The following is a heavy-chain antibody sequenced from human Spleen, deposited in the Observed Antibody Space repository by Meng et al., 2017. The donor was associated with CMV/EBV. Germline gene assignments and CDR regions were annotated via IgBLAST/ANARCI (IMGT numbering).Heavy chain of an antibody. V-gene: IGHV3-74*01. CDR3: ARDRLSPRYDYTSASSEAIHGVDV. D-gene: IGHD3-3*01. CDR2: VSSDGSST. J-gene: IGHJ6*02. Sequence: GGSLRLSSAASGFTFSNYSMNWVRQAPGKGLVWVSRVSSDGSSTTYADSVKGRSTISRDNTKNTVYLQLNSLRAEDTAVYYCARDRLSPRYDYTSASSEAIHGVDVWGQGTTVTVSS. CDR1: GFTFSNYS.